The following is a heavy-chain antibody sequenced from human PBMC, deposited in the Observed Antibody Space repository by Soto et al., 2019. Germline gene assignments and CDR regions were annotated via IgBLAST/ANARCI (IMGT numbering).Heavy chain of an antibody. CDR2: ISGSGGST. J-gene: IGHJ4*01. CDR3: ASRNPKYCSGNSCYVPDY. CDR1: GFTFSSYA. D-gene: IGHD2-15*01. Sequence: GGSLRLSCAASGFTFSSYAMSWVRQAPGKGLEWVSAISGSGGSTYYADSVKGRFTISRDNSKNTLYLQMNSLRAEDTAVYYCASRNPKYCSGNSCYVPDYWGHGSLVTVSS. V-gene: IGHV3-23*01.